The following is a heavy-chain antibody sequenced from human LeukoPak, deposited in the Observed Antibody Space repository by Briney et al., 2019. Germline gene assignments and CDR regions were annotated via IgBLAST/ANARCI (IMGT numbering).Heavy chain of an antibody. CDR2: IIPIFGSA. CDR1: GGTFSSYA. J-gene: IGHJ6*03. V-gene: IGHV1-69*13. CDR3: ARGTYYYGSGSYWSYYYYMDV. Sequence: ASVKVSCKDSGGTFSSYAISWVRQAPGQGLEWMGGIIPIFGSANYAQKFKGRVTITADESTSTAYMELSSLRSEDTAVYYCARGTYYYGSGSYWSYYYYMDVWGKGTTVTVSS. D-gene: IGHD3-10*01.